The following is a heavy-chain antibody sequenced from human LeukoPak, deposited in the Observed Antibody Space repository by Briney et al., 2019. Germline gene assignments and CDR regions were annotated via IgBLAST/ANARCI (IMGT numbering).Heavy chain of an antibody. CDR3: ARHQLDYCSSTSCYAGKVAWFDP. Sequence: PSETLSRTCTVSGGSIISYYWSWIRQPPGKGLEWIGYIYYSGSTNYNPSLKSRVTISVDTSKNQFSLKLSSVTAADTAVYYCARHQLDYCSSTSCYAGKVAWFDPWGRGTLVTVSS. CDR1: GGSIISYY. V-gene: IGHV4-59*08. J-gene: IGHJ5*02. CDR2: IYYSGST. D-gene: IGHD2-2*01.